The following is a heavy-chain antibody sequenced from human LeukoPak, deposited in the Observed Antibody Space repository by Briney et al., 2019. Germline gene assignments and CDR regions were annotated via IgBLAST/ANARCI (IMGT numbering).Heavy chain of an antibody. J-gene: IGHJ5*02. D-gene: IGHD3-10*01. CDR3: ARDRGNGSGRFNWFDP. V-gene: IGHV4-34*01. CDR1: GGSFRGYY. Sequence: PSETLSLTCAVYGGSFRGYYWSWIRQPPGKGLEWIGEINHSGSTNYNPSLKSRVTISVNTSKNQFSLKLSSVTAADTAVYYCARDRGNGSGRFNWFDPWGQGTLVTVSS. CDR2: INHSGST.